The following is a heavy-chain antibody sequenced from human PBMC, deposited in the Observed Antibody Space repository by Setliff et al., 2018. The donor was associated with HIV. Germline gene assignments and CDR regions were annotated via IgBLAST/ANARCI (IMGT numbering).Heavy chain of an antibody. D-gene: IGHD4-17*01. CDR1: GGSISSGDYY. J-gene: IGHJ4*02. CDR2: FYYSGST. Sequence: SETLSLTCTVPGGSISSGDYYWVWIRQPPGKELEWIGSFYYSGSTYYNPSLKSRVTISLDTSKNQFSLKVGSVTAADTAVYYCAAKKSGDYPFNWGQGTLVTVSS. V-gene: IGHV4-39*07. CDR3: AAKKSGDYPFN.